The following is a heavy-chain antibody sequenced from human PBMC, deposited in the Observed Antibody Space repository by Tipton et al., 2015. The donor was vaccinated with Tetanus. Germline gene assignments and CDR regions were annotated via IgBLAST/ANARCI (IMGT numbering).Heavy chain of an antibody. CDR1: GFTFSSYS. D-gene: IGHD2-15*01. CDR2: ISSSSSYI. CDR3: ARDLRGRGGVAATLFDY. J-gene: IGHJ4*02. V-gene: IGHV3-21*01. Sequence: SLRLSCAASGFTFSSYSMNWVRQAPGKGLEWVSSISSSSSYIYYADSVKGRFTISRDNAKNSLYLQMNSLRAEDTAVYYCARDLRGRGGVAATLFDYWGQGTLVTVSS.